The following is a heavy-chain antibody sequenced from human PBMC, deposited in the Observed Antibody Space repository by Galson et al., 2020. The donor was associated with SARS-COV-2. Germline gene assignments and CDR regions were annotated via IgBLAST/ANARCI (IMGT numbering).Heavy chain of an antibody. CDR3: TTGSGLHCLGGICYNDC. Sequence: GGSLRLSCAASGLTFSNVWMSWVRQSPGKGLEWVGLIKSKASGGTIDYTAPVRGRFTISRDDSENTLYLQMNSLKTEDTAVYYCTTGSGLHCLGGICYNDCWGQGTLVTVSS. V-gene: IGHV3-15*01. J-gene: IGHJ4*02. CDR1: GLTFSNVW. D-gene: IGHD2-8*02. CDR2: IKSKASGGTI.